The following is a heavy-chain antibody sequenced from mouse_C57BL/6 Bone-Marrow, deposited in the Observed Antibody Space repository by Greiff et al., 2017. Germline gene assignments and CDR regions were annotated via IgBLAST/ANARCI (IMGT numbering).Heavy chain of an antibody. CDR2: IYPRSGNT. V-gene: IGHV1-81*01. CDR3: ARGVKEDYYAMDY. CDR1: GYTFTSYG. D-gene: IGHD2-2*01. Sequence: LQESGAELARPGASVKLSCKASGYTFTSYGISWVKQRTGQGLEWIGEIYPRSGNTYYNEKFKGKATLTADRSSSTAYMELRSLTSEDSAVYFCARGVKEDYYAMDYWGQGTSVTVSS. J-gene: IGHJ4*01.